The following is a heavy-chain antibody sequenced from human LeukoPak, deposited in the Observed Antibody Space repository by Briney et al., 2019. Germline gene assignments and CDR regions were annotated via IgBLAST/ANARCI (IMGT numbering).Heavy chain of an antibody. CDR2: IYYSGST. D-gene: IGHD5-12*01. CDR3: ARDLPSGYDFYGMDV. CDR1: GGSISSYY. Sequence: SETLSLTCTVSGGSISSYYWSRIRQPPGKGLEWIGYIYYSGSTNYNPPLKSRVTISVDTSKNQFSLKLSSVTAADTAVCYCARDLPSGYDFYGMDVWGQGTTVTVSS. J-gene: IGHJ6*02. V-gene: IGHV4-59*01.